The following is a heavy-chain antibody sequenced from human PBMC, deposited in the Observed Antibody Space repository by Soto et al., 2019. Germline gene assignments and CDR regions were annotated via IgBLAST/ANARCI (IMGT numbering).Heavy chain of an antibody. CDR3: ARGVKQQLGY. J-gene: IGHJ4*02. CDR2: INPSGGST. CDR1: GYTFGDYY. V-gene: IGHV1-46*01. Sequence: GASVKVSCKASGYTFGDYYIHWVRQAPGQGLEWMGIINPSGGSTSYAQKFQGRVTMTRDTSTSTVYMELSSLRSEDTAVYYCARGVKQQLGYWGQGTLVTVSS. D-gene: IGHD6-13*01.